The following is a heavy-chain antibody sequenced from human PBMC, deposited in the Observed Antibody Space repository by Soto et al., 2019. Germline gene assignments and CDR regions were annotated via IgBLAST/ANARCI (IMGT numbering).Heavy chain of an antibody. J-gene: IGHJ6*02. V-gene: IGHV3-30*18. D-gene: IGHD4-4*01. Sequence: QVQLVESGGGVVQPGRSLRLSCAASGFTFSSYGMHWVRQAPGKGLEWVAVISYDGSNKYYADSVKGRFTISRDNSKNPLYLQLNSLKAADTAVYYCAKPSSNRPHPYYYGMDVWGQGTTVTVSS. CDR2: ISYDGSNK. CDR3: AKPSSNRPHPYYYGMDV. CDR1: GFTFSSYG.